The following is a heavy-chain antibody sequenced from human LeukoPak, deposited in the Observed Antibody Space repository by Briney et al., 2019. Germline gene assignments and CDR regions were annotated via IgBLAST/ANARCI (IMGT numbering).Heavy chain of an antibody. CDR2: IYHSGST. J-gene: IGHJ3*02. V-gene: IGHV4-4*02. Sequence: PSETQTLTCAVSGGSTSSRNWRGWVRQPPGKGLEWIGEIYHSGSTNYKPSLKSRVTISVDKSKNQFSLNLSSVTAADTAVYYCARVGQQQRPRVSDMWGEGRMATVSS. CDR1: GGSTSSRNW. CDR3: ARVGQQQRPRVSDM. D-gene: IGHD6-25*01.